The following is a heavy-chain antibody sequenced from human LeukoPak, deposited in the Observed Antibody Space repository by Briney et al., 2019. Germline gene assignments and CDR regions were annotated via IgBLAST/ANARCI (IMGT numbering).Heavy chain of an antibody. Sequence: GGSLRLSCAAPGFTFSSYGMHWVRQAPGKGLEWVAVISYDGSNKYYADSVKGRFTISRDNSKNTLYLQTNSLRAEDTAVYYCAKDNIVFWFDPWGQGTLGTVSS. D-gene: IGHD3-16*02. CDR1: GFTFSSYG. CDR3: AKDNIVFWFDP. V-gene: IGHV3-30*18. J-gene: IGHJ5*02. CDR2: ISYDGSNK.